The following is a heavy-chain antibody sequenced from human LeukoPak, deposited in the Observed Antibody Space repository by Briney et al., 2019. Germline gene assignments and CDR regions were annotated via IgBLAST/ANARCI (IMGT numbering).Heavy chain of an antibody. J-gene: IGHJ4*02. CDR2: ISYDGSNK. CDR1: GFTFSSYA. Sequence: GGSLRLSCAASGFTFSSYAMHWVRQAPGKGLEWVAVISYDGSNKYYADSVKGRFTISRDNTNNTLYLQMNSLRAEDTAIYYCAKAWSYYFDHWGRGTLVTVSS. CDR3: AKAWSYYFDH. D-gene: IGHD2-8*02. V-gene: IGHV3-30-3*01.